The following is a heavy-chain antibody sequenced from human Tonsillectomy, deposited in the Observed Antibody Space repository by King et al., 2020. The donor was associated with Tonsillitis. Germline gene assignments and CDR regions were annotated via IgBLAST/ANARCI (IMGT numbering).Heavy chain of an antibody. CDR3: ARDAPVAGETLLDY. J-gene: IGHJ4*02. Sequence: VQLVESGGGVVQPGGSLRLSCAASGFTFSSYAMDWVRQAPGKGLEWVAAISYDGSRKYYADSVKGRFTFSRDNTKNTLYLQMNSLGAEETAVYYCARDAPVAGETLLDYWGQGTLVTVSS. D-gene: IGHD6-13*01. CDR2: ISYDGSRK. CDR1: GFTFSSYA. V-gene: IGHV3-30*04.